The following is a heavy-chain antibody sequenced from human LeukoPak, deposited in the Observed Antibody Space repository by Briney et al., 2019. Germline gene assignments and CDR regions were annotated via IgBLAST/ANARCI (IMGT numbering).Heavy chain of an antibody. CDR2: VDTSGDT. D-gene: IGHD3-16*01. Sequence: SETLSLTCTVSGGSLSSFCWSWVRQPAGKGPEWIGRVDTSGDTLYNPSLKSRATMSLDTSKNQFSLKLNSVTVADTAVYYCARGLGGASYYMDVWGKGTTVTVSS. CDR1: GGSLSSFC. V-gene: IGHV4-4*07. CDR3: ARGLGGASYYMDV. J-gene: IGHJ6*03.